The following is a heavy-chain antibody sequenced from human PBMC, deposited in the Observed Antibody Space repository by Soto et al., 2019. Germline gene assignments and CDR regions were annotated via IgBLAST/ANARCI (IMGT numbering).Heavy chain of an antibody. D-gene: IGHD1-1*01. CDR2: IIPIFGTA. CDR3: ASGPLERPGYYYGMDV. V-gene: IGHV1-69*06. Sequence: QVQLVQSGAEVKKPGSSVKVSCKASGGTFSSYAISWVRQAPGQGLEWMGGIIPIFGTANYAQKFQGRVTITADKSTSTAYMEPSSLASEDTAVYYCASGPLERPGYYYGMDVWGQGTTVTVSS. CDR1: GGTFSSYA. J-gene: IGHJ6*02.